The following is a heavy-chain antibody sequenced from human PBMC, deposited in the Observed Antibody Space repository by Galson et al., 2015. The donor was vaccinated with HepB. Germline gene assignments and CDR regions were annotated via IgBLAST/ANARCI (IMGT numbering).Heavy chain of an antibody. J-gene: IGHJ4*02. CDR3: TTWGLVGATLS. D-gene: IGHD1-26*01. CDR2: IRSKANSYAT. Sequence: SLRLSCAASGFTFSGSAMHWVRQASGKGLEWVGRIRSKANSYATAYAASVEGRFTISRDDSKNTAYLQMNSLKTEDTAVYYCTTWGLVGATLSWGQGTLVTVSS. V-gene: IGHV3-73*01. CDR1: GFTFSGSA.